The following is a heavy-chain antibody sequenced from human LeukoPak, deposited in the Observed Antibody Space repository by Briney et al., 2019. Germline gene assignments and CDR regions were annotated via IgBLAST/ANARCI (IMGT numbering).Heavy chain of an antibody. CDR1: GFTFSSHA. J-gene: IGHJ4*02. V-gene: IGHV3-64D*06. CDR3: LYGSGSSFDY. CDR2: ISSNGGST. D-gene: IGHD3-10*01. Sequence: GGSLRLSCSASGFTFSSHAMHWVRQAPGKGLEYASAISSNGGSTYYADSVKGRFTISRDNSKNTLYLQMSSLRAEDTAVYYCLYGSGSSFDYWGQGTLVTVSS.